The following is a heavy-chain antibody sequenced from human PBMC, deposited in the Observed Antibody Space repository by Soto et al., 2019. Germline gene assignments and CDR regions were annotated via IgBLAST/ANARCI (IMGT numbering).Heavy chain of an antibody. V-gene: IGHV1-2*04. CDR2: INPNSGGT. Sequence: QVQLVQSGAEVKKTGASVKVSCKASGYTFIGYYIHWVRQAPGQGLEWMGWINPNSGGTNYAQRFQGWVTMTRDRSISTAYVELSRLKSDDTALYYCARVGGGLASLGYYGMDVWGQGTTVTVSS. D-gene: IGHD3-10*01. CDR3: ARVGGGLASLGYYGMDV. CDR1: GYTFIGYY. J-gene: IGHJ6*02.